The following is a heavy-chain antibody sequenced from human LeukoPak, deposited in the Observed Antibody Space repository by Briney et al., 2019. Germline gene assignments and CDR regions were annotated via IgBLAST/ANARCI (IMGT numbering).Heavy chain of an antibody. Sequence: ASVKVSCKVSGYTFTGYYMHWVRQAPGQGLEWMGWINPNSGGTNYAQKFQGRVTMTRDTSISTAYMELSRLRSDDTAVYYCAALWFGELSHFDYWGQGTLVTVSS. D-gene: IGHD3-10*01. CDR3: AALWFGELSHFDY. J-gene: IGHJ4*02. V-gene: IGHV1-2*02. CDR2: INPNSGGT. CDR1: GYTFTGYY.